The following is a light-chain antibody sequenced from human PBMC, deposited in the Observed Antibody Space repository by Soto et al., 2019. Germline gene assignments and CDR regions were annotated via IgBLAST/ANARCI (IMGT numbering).Light chain of an antibody. Sequence: DIQMTQSPSTLSASVGDRVTITCRASQSISSWLAWYQQKPGKAPKLLIYDASSLESGVPSRFSGSGSGTEFTLTISSLQPDDFATYYCLQYNSYSWTFGQGTKVDI. CDR1: QSISSW. V-gene: IGKV1-5*01. CDR3: LQYNSYSWT. CDR2: DAS. J-gene: IGKJ1*01.